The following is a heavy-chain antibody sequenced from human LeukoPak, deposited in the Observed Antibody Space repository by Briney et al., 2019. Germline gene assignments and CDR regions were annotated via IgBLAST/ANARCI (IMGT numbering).Heavy chain of an antibody. J-gene: IGHJ4*02. CDR2: IYYSGSS. CDR3: ARHGHHGDHDY. Sequence: PETLSLTCTVSGGSISTTTYYWGWIRQPPGKGLEWIGSIYYSGSSYYNPSLKSRVTISVDTSKNQFSLKLNSVTAADTAVYHCARHGHHGDHDYWGQGTLVTVSS. V-gene: IGHV4-39*01. CDR1: GGSISTTTYY. D-gene: IGHD2-21*02.